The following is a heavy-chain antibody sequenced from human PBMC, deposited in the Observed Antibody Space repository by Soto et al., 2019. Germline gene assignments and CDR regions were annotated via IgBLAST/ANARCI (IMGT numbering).Heavy chain of an antibody. D-gene: IGHD6-13*01. V-gene: IGHV6-1*01. CDR1: GDSVSSNSAF. J-gene: IGHJ1*01. CDR2: TYYRSKWYN. Sequence: PSQTLSLTCAISGDSVSSNSAFWNSIRQSPSRGLEWLGRTYYRSKWYNDYAVSVNSRITITSDTSKNQVSLQVNSVTAEDTAVYYCAREAAAGWVQHWGQGTLVTVSS. CDR3: AREAAAGWVQH.